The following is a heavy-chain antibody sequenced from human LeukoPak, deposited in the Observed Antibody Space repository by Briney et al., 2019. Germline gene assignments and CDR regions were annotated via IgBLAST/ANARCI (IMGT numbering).Heavy chain of an antibody. CDR2: IWYDGSNK. Sequence: GRSLRLSCAASGFTFSSYGMHWVRQAPGKGLEWVAVIWYDGSNKYYADSVKGRFTISRDNSKNTLYLQMNSLRAEDTAVYYCARDESRSWYVRWFDPWGQGTLVTVSS. CDR3: ARDESRSWYVRWFDP. V-gene: IGHV3-33*01. J-gene: IGHJ5*02. D-gene: IGHD6-13*01. CDR1: GFTFSSYG.